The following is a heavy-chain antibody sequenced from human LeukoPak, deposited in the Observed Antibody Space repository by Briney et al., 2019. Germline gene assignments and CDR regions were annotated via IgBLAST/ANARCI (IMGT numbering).Heavy chain of an antibody. V-gene: IGHV4-59*01. CDR3: ARVIESLLDY. CDR2: IYYSRST. D-gene: IGHD5/OR15-5a*01. J-gene: IGHJ4*02. Sequence: PSETLSLTCTVSGGSISSYYWSWIRQPPGKGLEWIGYIYYSRSTNYNPSLKSRVTISVDTSKNQFSLKLSSVTAADTAVYYCARVIESLLDYWGQGTLVTVSS. CDR1: GGSISSYY.